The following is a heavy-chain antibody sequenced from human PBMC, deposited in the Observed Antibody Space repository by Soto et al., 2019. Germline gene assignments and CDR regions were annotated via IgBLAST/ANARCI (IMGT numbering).Heavy chain of an antibody. CDR2: IYPGDSDT. Sequence: PGESLKISCKSTGSGFWIAWVRQMPGKGLEWIGSIYPGDSDTSYSPSFQGHVTISADRFISTAYLQWSSLKASDTAMYYCARRRAARLVSYYYGMAVWGQGTTVTVSS. D-gene: IGHD6-6*01. V-gene: IGHV5-51*01. CDR1: GSGFW. CDR3: ARRRAARLVSYYYGMAV. J-gene: IGHJ6*02.